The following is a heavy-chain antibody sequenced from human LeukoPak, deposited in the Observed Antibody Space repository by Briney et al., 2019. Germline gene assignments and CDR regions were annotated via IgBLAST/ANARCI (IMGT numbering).Heavy chain of an antibody. J-gene: IGHJ6*02. CDR2: INSDESST. D-gene: IGHD2-2*01. CDR3: ARDDIVVVPAAVDYYYYGMDV. CDR1: GFTFSSYW. V-gene: IGHV3-74*01. Sequence: GGSLRLSCAASGFTFSSYWMHWVRQAPGKGLVWVSRINSDESSTSYADSVKGRFTISRDNAKNTLYLQMNSLRAEDTAVYYCARDDIVVVPAAVDYYYYGMDVWGQGTTVTVSS.